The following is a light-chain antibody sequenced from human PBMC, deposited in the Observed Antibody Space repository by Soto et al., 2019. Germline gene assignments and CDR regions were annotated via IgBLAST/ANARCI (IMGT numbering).Light chain of an antibody. J-gene: IGKJ2*01. V-gene: IGKV3D-15*01. CDR2: GAF. CDR3: QQYNNWRT. Sequence: EIVMTQSPATLSVSPGERATLSCRASQSVSSNLAWYQQKPGQAPRLLIYGAFIRATGIPARFSGSGSWTEFTLTISSLQSEDFAVYYCQQYNNWRTFGQGTKLEIK. CDR1: QSVSSN.